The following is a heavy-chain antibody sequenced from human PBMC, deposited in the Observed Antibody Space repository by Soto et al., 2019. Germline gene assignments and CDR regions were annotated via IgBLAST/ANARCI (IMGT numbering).Heavy chain of an antibody. CDR3: ARQYGYNYGHIEH. CDR1: GGSISRIGYY. Sequence: SETLSLTCTVSGGSISRIGYYWGWVRQPPGKGLEWIGSIYYNGVAHYSPSLETRLTISVDTSKNHFSLKLNSVTSADAAIYYCARQYGYNYGHIEHWGQGTVVTVSS. J-gene: IGHJ4*02. CDR2: IYYNGVA. V-gene: IGHV4-39*01. D-gene: IGHD5-18*01.